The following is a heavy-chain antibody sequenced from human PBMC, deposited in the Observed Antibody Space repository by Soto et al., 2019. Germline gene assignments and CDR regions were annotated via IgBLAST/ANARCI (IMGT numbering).Heavy chain of an antibody. CDR3: ARVGSSPTYYYYGMDV. Sequence: SETLSLTCSVSGGSVSSGSNYWSWIRLSPGKGLEWIDHASYTGSANYNPSLKSRVTISIDTSKNQLSLKLNSVTAADTAVYYCARVGSSPTYYYYGMDVWGQGTTVT. D-gene: IGHD6-6*01. CDR1: GGSVSSGSNY. CDR2: ASYTGSA. J-gene: IGHJ6*02. V-gene: IGHV4-61*01.